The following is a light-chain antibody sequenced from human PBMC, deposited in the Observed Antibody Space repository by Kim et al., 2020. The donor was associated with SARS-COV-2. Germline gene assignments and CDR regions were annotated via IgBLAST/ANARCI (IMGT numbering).Light chain of an antibody. Sequence: SYELTQPPSVSVSPGQTASITCSGDKLGDKYACWYQQKPDQSPVLVIYQDSKRPSGIPERFSGSNSGNTATLTISGTQAMDEADYYCQAWDSSILFGGGT. CDR2: QDS. J-gene: IGLJ2*01. V-gene: IGLV3-1*01. CDR3: QAWDSSIL. CDR1: KLGDKY.